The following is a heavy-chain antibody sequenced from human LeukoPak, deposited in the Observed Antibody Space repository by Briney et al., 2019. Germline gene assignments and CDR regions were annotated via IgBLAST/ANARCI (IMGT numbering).Heavy chain of an antibody. J-gene: IGHJ5*02. V-gene: IGHV4-4*02. D-gene: IGHD3-3*01. CDR1: GGSISSSNW. CDR3: ARVCYDFWSGYYGHNWFDP. Sequence: SETLSLTCAVSGGSISSSNWWSWVRQPPGKGLEWIGEIYHSGSTNYNPSLKSRVTISVDKSKNQFSLKLSSVTAADTAVYYCARVCYDFWSGYYGHNWFDPWGQGTLVTVSS. CDR2: IYHSGST.